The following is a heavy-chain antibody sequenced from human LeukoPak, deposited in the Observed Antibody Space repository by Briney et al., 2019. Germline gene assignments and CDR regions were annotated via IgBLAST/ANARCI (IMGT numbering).Heavy chain of an antibody. CDR3: IRGGFRFSSFDY. CDR2: IRSKAYGGTT. CDR1: GFTLGDYT. Sequence: GRSLRLSCTASGFTLGDYTMTCVRQAPGKGGEWVGLIRSKAYGGTTEYAASVKDRFTISRVDSKSIAYLQMNSLKIEDTAVYYCIRGGFRFSSFDYWGQGTLVTVSS. J-gene: IGHJ4*02. V-gene: IGHV3-49*04. D-gene: IGHD3-16*01.